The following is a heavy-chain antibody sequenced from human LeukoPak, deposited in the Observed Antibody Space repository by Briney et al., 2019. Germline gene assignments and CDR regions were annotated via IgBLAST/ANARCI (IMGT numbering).Heavy chain of an antibody. J-gene: IGHJ4*02. D-gene: IGHD5-18*01. Sequence: PGRSLRLPCAVSGFTFSSYGMQWVRQAPGKGLEWVAVIWSDGNKKYYADSVKGRSTISRDNSKNTLYLQMNSLRAEDTAVYYCARDHSAGRYYFDHWGQGTLVTVSS. CDR1: GFTFSSYG. CDR2: IWSDGNKK. V-gene: IGHV3-33*01. CDR3: ARDHSAGRYYFDH.